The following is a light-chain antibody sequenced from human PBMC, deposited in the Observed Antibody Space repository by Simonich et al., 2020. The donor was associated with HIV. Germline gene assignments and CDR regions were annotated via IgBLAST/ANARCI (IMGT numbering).Light chain of an antibody. J-gene: IGKJ2*01. CDR3: QQYYSIPYT. Sequence: DIQMTQSPSSLSASVGDRVTITCRAIQGIINSLAWYQQKPGKAPKLLLHAASRLESGVPSRFSGSGSVTDYTLTISSLQPEDFATYYCQQYYSIPYTFGLGTRLEIK. CDR2: AAS. CDR1: QGIINS. V-gene: IGKV1-NL1*01.